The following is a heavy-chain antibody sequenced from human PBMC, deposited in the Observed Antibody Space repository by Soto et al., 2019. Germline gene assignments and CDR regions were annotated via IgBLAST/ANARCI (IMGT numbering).Heavy chain of an antibody. CDR3: ARSRYSSSWYGHYYYGMDV. V-gene: IGHV4-38-2*01. CDR1: GYSISSGYY. CDR2: IYHSGST. J-gene: IGHJ6*02. Sequence: SETLSLTCAVSGYSISSGYYWGWIRQPPGKGLEWIGSIYHSGSTYYNPSLKSRVTISVDTSKNQFSLKLSSVTAADTAVYYCARSRYSSSWYGHYYYGMDVWGQGTTVTVS. D-gene: IGHD6-13*01.